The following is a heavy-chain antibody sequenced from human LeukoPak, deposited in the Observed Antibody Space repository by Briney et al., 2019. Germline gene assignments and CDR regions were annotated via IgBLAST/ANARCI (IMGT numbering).Heavy chain of an antibody. CDR2: INHSGST. Sequence: SETLSLTCAVYGGSFSGYYWSWIRQPPGKGLEWIGEINHSGSTNYNPSLKSRVTISVDTSKNQFSLKLGPVTAADTAVYYCARAFFDPWGQGTLVTVSS. J-gene: IGHJ5*02. CDR1: GGSFSGYY. CDR3: ARAFFDP. V-gene: IGHV4-34*01.